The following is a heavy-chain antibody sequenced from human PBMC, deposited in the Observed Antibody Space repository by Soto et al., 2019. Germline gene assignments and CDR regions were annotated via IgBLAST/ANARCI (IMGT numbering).Heavy chain of an antibody. D-gene: IGHD4-17*01. CDR3: TTDSHMTNLIVRCDY. CDR2: VNSNTDGGTT. J-gene: IGHJ4*01. Sequence: EVHLVESGGGLVKPGGSLRLSCAASGFIFSNAWINWVRQAPGTGLEWVGRVNSNTDGGTTDFAAPVKGRFATTRDDSTNMVYLERKSVKILGTAIFYWTTDSHMTNLIVRCDYWGQGTLVTVSP. CDR1: GFIFSNAW. V-gene: IGHV3-15*07.